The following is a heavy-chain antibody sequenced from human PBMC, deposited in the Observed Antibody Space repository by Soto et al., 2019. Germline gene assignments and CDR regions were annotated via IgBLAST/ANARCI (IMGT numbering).Heavy chain of an antibody. V-gene: IGHV3-13*01. Sequence: GGSLRLSCAASGFTFSSYDMHWVRQATGKGLEWVSAIGTAGDTYYPGSVKGRFTISRENAKNSLYLQMNSLRAEDTAVYYCARQTRAITIFGVVTGTFDYWGQGTLVTVSS. CDR2: IGTAGDT. CDR3: ARQTRAITIFGVVTGTFDY. J-gene: IGHJ4*02. D-gene: IGHD3-3*01. CDR1: GFTFSSYD.